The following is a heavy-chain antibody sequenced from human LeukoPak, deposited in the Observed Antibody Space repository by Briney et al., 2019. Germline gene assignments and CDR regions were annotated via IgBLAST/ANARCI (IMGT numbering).Heavy chain of an antibody. D-gene: IGHD6-19*01. V-gene: IGHV4-4*07. CDR1: GGSISSYY. CDR3: ARDRSSGWYWDAFDI. Sequence: SETLSLTCTVSGGSISSYYWSWIRQPAGKGLEWIGRIYTSGSTNYNPSLKSRVTMSVDTSKIQFSLKLSSVTAADTAVYYCARDRSSGWYWDAFDIWGQGTMVTVSS. J-gene: IGHJ3*02. CDR2: IYTSGST.